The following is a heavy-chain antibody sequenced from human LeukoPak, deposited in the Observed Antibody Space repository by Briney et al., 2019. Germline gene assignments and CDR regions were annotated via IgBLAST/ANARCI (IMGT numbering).Heavy chain of an antibody. CDR2: ISSNGGST. Sequence: GGSLRLSCSASGFTFSSYAMHWVRQAPGKGLEYVSAISSNGGSTYYADSVKGRFTISRDNSKNTLYLQMNSLRAEDTAVYYCAKPGYDSSGYYYESGYYFDYWGQGTLVTVSS. J-gene: IGHJ4*02. CDR1: GFTFSSYA. D-gene: IGHD3-22*01. V-gene: IGHV3-64*04. CDR3: AKPGYDSSGYYYESGYYFDY.